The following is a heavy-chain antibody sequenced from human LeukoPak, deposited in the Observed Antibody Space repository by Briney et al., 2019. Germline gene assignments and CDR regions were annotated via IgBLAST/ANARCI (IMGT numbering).Heavy chain of an antibody. CDR2: FNPEDGET. D-gene: IGHD4-17*01. CDR3: ATDGAGDYLNH. V-gene: IGHV1-24*01. J-gene: IGHJ4*02. CDR1: GYIFTSYG. Sequence: ASVKVSCKASGYIFTSYGISWVRQAPGQGLEWMGGFNPEDGETFYAQKFQGRVNMTEDTSTDTAYMELSSLSYDDTAVYYCATDGAGDYLNHWGQGTLVTVSS.